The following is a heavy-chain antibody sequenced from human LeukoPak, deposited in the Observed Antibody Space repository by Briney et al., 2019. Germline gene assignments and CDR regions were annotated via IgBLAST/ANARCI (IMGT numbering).Heavy chain of an antibody. CDR3: AKYGAWGLWFGEPTTNFDS. CDR1: GFTFSSYS. J-gene: IGHJ4*02. Sequence: GGSLRLSCAASGFTFSSYSMNWVRQAPGKGLEWVSAISGSGDGPYYADSVKGRFTISRDNSKNTLSLQMNSLRVEDTAVYDCAKYGAWGLWFGEPTTNFDSWGQGTLVTVSS. V-gene: IGHV3-23*01. CDR2: ISGSGDGP. D-gene: IGHD3-10*01.